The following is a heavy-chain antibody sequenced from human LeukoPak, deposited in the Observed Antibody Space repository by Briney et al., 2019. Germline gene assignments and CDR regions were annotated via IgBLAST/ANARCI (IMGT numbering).Heavy chain of an antibody. D-gene: IGHD2-2*01. CDR2: INTNTGNP. CDR3: ARGVPAAQRRWFDP. V-gene: IGHV7-4-1*02. CDR1: GYTFTSYA. J-gene: IGHJ5*02. Sequence: ASVKVSCKASGYTFTSYAMNWVRQAPGLGLEWMGWINTNTGNPTYAQGFTGRFVFSLDTSVSTAYLQISSLKAEDTAVYYCARGVPAAQRRWFDPWGQGTLVTVSS.